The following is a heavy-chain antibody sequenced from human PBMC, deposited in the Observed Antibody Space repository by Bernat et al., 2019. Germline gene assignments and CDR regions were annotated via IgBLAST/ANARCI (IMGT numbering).Heavy chain of an antibody. CDR2: ITSSGGTI. J-gene: IGHJ4*02. D-gene: IGHD3-10*01. Sequence: EVQLVESGGGLVQPGGSLRLSCAARGFIFSSYEMNWVRQAPGKGPEWVSYITSSGGTIYADSVKGRFTISRDNAKNSLYLQMNSLTAEDTAVYYCARQKPYGSGSYYNPVIDYWGQGTLVTVSS. CDR1: GFIFSSYE. V-gene: IGHV3-48*03. CDR3: ARQKPYGSGSYYNPVIDY.